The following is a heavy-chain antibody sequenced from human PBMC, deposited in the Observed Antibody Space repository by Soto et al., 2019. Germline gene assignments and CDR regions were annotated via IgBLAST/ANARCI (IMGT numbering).Heavy chain of an antibody. CDR3: ARGFDYSNVYAFDI. Sequence: GASVKVSCKASGYTFTGYYMHWVRQAPGQGLEWMGGINPNIGTTNYAQKFQGRVTITADESTSTAYMELSSLRSEDTAVYYCARGFDYSNVYAFDIWGQGTMVTVSS. V-gene: IGHV1-2*02. CDR1: GYTFTGYY. CDR2: INPNIGTT. J-gene: IGHJ3*02. D-gene: IGHD4-4*01.